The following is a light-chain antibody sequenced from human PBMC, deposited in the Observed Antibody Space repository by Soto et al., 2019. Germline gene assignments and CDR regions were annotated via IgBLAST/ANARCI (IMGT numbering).Light chain of an antibody. CDR3: SSYTSSSTVGV. J-gene: IGLJ2*01. CDR2: EVS. CDR1: SSDVGGYDS. Sequence: QSALTQPASVSGSPGQSITISCTGTSSDVGGYDSVSWYQQHPGKAPKLMIYEVSNRPSGVSSRFSGSKSGNTASLTIPGLQAEDEADYYCSSYTSSSTVGVFGGGTKLTVL. V-gene: IGLV2-14*01.